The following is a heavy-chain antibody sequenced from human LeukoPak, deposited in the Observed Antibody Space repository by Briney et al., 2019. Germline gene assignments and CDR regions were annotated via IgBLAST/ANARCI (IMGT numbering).Heavy chain of an antibody. CDR3: ASYYYDSSGYSGLGY. D-gene: IGHD3-22*01. J-gene: IGHJ4*02. CDR1: GFTLSNHA. Sequence: GGSLRLSCAASGFTLSNHAMTWVRQAPGKGLEWVSAISGSGGSTYYADSVKGRFTISRDNSKNTLYLQMNSLRAEDTAVYYCASYYYDSSGYSGLGYWGQGTLVTVSS. V-gene: IGHV3-23*01. CDR2: ISGSGGST.